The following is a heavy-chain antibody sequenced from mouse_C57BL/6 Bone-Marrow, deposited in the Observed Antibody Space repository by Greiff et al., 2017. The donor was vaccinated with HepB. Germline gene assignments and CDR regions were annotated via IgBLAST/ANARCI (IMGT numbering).Heavy chain of an antibody. CDR1: GYTFTDYY. CDR3: ARDYYGLDY. CDR2: IYPGSGNT. J-gene: IGHJ2*01. D-gene: IGHD1-2*01. Sequence: VQRVESGAELVRPGASVKLSCKASGYTFTDYYINWVKQRPGQGLEWIARIYPGSGNTYYNEKFKGKATLTAEKSSSTAYMQLSSLTSEDSAVYFCARDYYGLDYWGQGTTLTVSS. V-gene: IGHV1-76*01.